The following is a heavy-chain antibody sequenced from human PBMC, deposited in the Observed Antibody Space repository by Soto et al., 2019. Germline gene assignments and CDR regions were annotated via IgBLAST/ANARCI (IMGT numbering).Heavy chain of an antibody. CDR1: GFSLGSSGMA. J-gene: IGHJ4*02. V-gene: IGHV2-5*02. Sequence: SGPTLVNPTQTLTLTCTFSGFSLGSSGMAVGWVRQPPGKALEWLALIYWDDDKIYSPSLKSRLTITTDTSKNHVVLIMNNMDPVDTATYYCAHSSRLYSNPPNSPYYLDYWGQGTLVTVSS. CDR3: AHSSRLYSNPPNSPYYLDY. D-gene: IGHD2-21*01. CDR2: IYWDDDK.